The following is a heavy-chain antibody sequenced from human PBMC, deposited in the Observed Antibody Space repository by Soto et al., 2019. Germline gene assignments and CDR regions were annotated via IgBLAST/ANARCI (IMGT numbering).Heavy chain of an antibody. D-gene: IGHD3-9*01. V-gene: IGHV1-69*12. J-gene: IGHJ4*02. CDR1: GGDFKNYG. Sequence: VQLEHSGAEVKKAGSSVKVSCKTSGGDFKNYGVSWVRQAPGQGLEWMGGIVPVFGSAKYGQIFQGRVTITADDLTSTTYMELSGLKPADTAIYYCAREIAATGFHFWGQGTLVIVSS. CDR3: AREIAATGFHF. CDR2: IVPVFGSA.